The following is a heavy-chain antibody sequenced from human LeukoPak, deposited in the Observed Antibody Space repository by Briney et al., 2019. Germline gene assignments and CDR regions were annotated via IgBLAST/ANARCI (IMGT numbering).Heavy chain of an antibody. CDR2: INTDGSST. D-gene: IGHD6-6*01. Sequence: GGSLRLSCAASGFTFSSYWMHWVRQAPGKGLVWVSRINTDGSSTTYAGSVKGRFTISRDNAKNTLYLQMNSLSAEDTAVYYCARGYSSSYRIDYWGQGTLVTVSS. V-gene: IGHV3-74*01. CDR1: GFTFSSYW. J-gene: IGHJ4*02. CDR3: ARGYSSSYRIDY.